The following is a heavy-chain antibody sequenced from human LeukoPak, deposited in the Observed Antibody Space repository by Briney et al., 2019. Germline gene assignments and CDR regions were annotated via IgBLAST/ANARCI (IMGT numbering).Heavy chain of an antibody. Sequence: GGSLRLSCTASGFTFGDYAMSWFRQAPGKGLEWVGFIRSKAYGGTTEYAASVKGRFTISRDDSKSIAYLRMNSLKTEDTAVYYCTRDYPYGSGRKLLLLPRTSGVYYMDVWGKGTTVTVSS. CDR1: GFTFGDYA. CDR2: IRSKAYGGTT. V-gene: IGHV3-49*03. CDR3: TRDYPYGSGRKLLLLPRTSGVYYMDV. D-gene: IGHD3-10*01. J-gene: IGHJ6*03.